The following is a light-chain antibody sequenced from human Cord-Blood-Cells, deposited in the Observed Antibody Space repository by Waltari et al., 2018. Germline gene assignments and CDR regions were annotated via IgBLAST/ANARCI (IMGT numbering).Light chain of an antibody. CDR2: LAS. J-gene: IGKJ2*01. V-gene: IGKV4-1*01. CDR1: QSVLYSSNNKNY. Sequence: DIVMTQSPDSLAVYLGERATIHCKSSQSVLYSSNNKNYLAWYQQKPGQPPKLLIYLASTRESGVPDRFSGSGSGTDFTLTISSLQAEDVAVYYCQQYYSTPYTFGQGTKLEIK. CDR3: QQYYSTPYT.